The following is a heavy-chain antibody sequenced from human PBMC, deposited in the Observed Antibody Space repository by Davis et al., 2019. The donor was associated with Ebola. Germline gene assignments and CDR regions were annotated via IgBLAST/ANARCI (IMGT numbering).Heavy chain of an antibody. V-gene: IGHV3-7*01. Sequence: GGSLRLSCVASGFTSSTYWMTWVRQAPGMGLEWVANIKEDGSEKRYVGSVKGRFTISRDNAKNSLYLQMSSLRAEDTAIYYCARVKCGSASCVNGDSFDPWGQGTLVTVSS. CDR1: GFTSSTYW. CDR3: ARVKCGSASCVNGDSFDP. D-gene: IGHD2-2*01. J-gene: IGHJ5*02. CDR2: IKEDGSEK.